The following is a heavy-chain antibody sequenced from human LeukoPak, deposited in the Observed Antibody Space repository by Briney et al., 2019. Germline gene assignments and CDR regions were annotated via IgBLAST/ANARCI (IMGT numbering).Heavy chain of an antibody. CDR3: ASVYGDYEGY. CDR1: GFTVSSNY. D-gene: IGHD4-17*01. Sequence: GGSLRVSCAASGFTVSSNYMSWVRQAPGKGLEWVSVIYSGGSTYYADSVKGRFTISRDNSKNTLYLQMNSLRAEDTAVYYCASVYGDYEGYWGQGTLVTVSS. J-gene: IGHJ4*02. CDR2: IYSGGST. V-gene: IGHV3-66*01.